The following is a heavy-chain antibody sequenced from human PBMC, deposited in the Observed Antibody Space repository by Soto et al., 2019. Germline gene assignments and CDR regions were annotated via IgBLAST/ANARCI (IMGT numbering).Heavy chain of an antibody. Sequence: GGSLRLSCAASGFTFRSYWMSLVRQAPGKGLEWVAVITYDGSNKYYADSVKGRFTISRDNSKNTLYLQMNSLRAEDTAVYYCARGITIFGVVPDYWGQGTLVTVSS. CDR1: GFTFRSYW. J-gene: IGHJ4*02. CDR2: ITYDGSNK. CDR3: ARGITIFGVVPDY. D-gene: IGHD3-3*01. V-gene: IGHV3-30-3*01.